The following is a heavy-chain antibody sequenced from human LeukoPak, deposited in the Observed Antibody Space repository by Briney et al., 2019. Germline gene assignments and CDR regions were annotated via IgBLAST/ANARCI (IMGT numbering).Heavy chain of an antibody. CDR1: GGTFSSYA. D-gene: IGHD1-26*01. Sequence: SVEVSCKASGGTFSSYAISWVRQAPGQGLEWMGGIIPIFGTANYAQKFQGRVTITADESTSTAYMELSSLRSEDTAVYYCARVGALSGSYYVDGAFDIWGQGTVVTVSS. J-gene: IGHJ3*02. V-gene: IGHV1-69*13. CDR2: IIPIFGTA. CDR3: ARVGALSGSYYVDGAFDI.